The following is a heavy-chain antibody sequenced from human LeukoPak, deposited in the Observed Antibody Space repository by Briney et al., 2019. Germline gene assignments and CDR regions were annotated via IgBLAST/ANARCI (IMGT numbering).Heavy chain of an antibody. D-gene: IGHD5-12*01. CDR2: IYYSVNT. Sequence: PSETLSLTCTVSGGSINTLYWSWIRQSPGKGLEWVGSIYYSVNTYYNPSLKSRVTISVDTSKNQFSLKLSSVTAADTAVYYCASGASETDYWGQGTLVTVSS. V-gene: IGHV4-59*05. CDR3: ASGASETDY. J-gene: IGHJ4*02. CDR1: GGSINTLY.